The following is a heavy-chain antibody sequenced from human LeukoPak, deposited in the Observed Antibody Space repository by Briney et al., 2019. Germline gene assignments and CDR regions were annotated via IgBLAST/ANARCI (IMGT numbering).Heavy chain of an antibody. CDR1: GGTFSSYA. CDR3: ARDYYDSSGYSYYFDY. Sequence: SVKVSCKASGGTFSSYAISWVRQAPGQGLEWMGGIIPIFGTANYAQKFQGRVTITADESTSTAYMELSSLRSEDTAVYYCARDYYDSSGYSYYFDYWGQGNLVTVSS. J-gene: IGHJ4*02. D-gene: IGHD3-22*01. CDR2: IIPIFGTA. V-gene: IGHV1-69*13.